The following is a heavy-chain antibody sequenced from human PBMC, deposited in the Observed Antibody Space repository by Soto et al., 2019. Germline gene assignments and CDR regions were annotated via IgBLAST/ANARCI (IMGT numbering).Heavy chain of an antibody. Sequence: QVQLVQSGAEVKKPGASVKVSCKASGYTFTSYAMHWVRQAPGQRLEWMGWINAGNGNTKYSQKFQGRVTITRDTSASTAYMELSSLRSEDTAVYYCARERGANWNYVISVFDPWGQGTLVTVSS. CDR3: ARERGANWNYVISVFDP. CDR1: GYTFTSYA. J-gene: IGHJ5*02. CDR2: INAGNGNT. D-gene: IGHD1-7*01. V-gene: IGHV1-3*01.